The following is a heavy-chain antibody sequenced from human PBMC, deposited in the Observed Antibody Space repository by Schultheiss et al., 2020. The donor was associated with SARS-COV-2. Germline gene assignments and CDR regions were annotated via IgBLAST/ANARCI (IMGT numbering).Heavy chain of an antibody. CDR2: INHSGST. CDR1: GGSFSGYY. Sequence: SQTLSLTCAVYGGSFSGYYWSWIRQPPGKGLEWIGEINHSGSTNYNPSLKSRVTISVDTSKNQFSLKLSSVTAADTAVYYCASLSGYYYDSSGYWAFDIWGQGTMVTVSS. J-gene: IGHJ3*02. CDR3: ASLSGYYYDSSGYWAFDI. V-gene: IGHV4-34*01. D-gene: IGHD3-22*01.